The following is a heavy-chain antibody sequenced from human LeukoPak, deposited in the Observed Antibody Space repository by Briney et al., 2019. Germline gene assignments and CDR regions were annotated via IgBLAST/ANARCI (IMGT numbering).Heavy chain of an antibody. Sequence: SETLSLTCAVYGGSFSGYYWSWIRQPPGKGLEWIGEINHSGSTNYNPSLKSRVTISVDTSKNQFSLKLSSVTAADTAVYYCARYRGYSYGYSSQPVDYWGQGTLVTVSS. CDR2: INHSGST. CDR3: ARYRGYSYGYSSQPVDY. V-gene: IGHV4-34*01. J-gene: IGHJ4*02. CDR1: GGSFSGYY. D-gene: IGHD5-18*01.